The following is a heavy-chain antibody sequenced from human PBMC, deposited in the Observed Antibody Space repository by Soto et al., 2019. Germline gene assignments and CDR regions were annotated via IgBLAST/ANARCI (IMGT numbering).Heavy chain of an antibody. CDR3: ARDWYSSGWYSSAFDI. CDR2: INPSGGST. V-gene: IGHV1-46*01. J-gene: IGHJ3*02. D-gene: IGHD6-19*01. Sequence: ASVKVSCKASGYTFTSYYMHWLRQAPGQGLEWMGIINPSGGSTSYAQKFQGRVTMTRDTSTNTVCMELSSLRSEDTAVYYCARDWYSSGWYSSAFDIWGQGTMVTVSS. CDR1: GYTFTSYY.